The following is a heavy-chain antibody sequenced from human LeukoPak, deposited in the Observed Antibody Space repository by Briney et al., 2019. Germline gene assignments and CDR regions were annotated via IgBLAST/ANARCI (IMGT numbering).Heavy chain of an antibody. Sequence: GGSLRLSCAASGFAFSTNWIHWVRQAPGKGLVWVSHISTDARTITYADFVKGRFTISRDNAKNTLYLQMNSLRAEDTALYYCVRGQATAWGLDYWGQGTLVTVSS. V-gene: IGHV3-74*01. D-gene: IGHD6-13*01. CDR1: GFAFSTNW. CDR2: ISTDARTI. J-gene: IGHJ4*02. CDR3: VRGQATAWGLDY.